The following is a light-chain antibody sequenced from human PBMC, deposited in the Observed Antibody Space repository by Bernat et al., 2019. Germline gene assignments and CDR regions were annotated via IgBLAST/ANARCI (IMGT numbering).Light chain of an antibody. J-gene: IGKJ4*01. CDR3: QQYGSSPLT. V-gene: IGKV3-20*01. Sequence: EIVLTQSPGTLSLSPGETATLSCRPSHDAYNNYLAWFQQKPCQAPSLLIYFASMRATGGPDRFSGSGSGTDFTLTISRLEPEAFATYYCQQYGSSPLTFGGGTRVEIK. CDR2: FAS. CDR1: HDAYNNY.